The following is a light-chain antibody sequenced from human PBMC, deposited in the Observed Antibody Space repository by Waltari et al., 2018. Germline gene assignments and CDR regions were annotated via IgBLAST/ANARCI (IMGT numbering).Light chain of an antibody. J-gene: IGLJ3*02. Sequence: QSALTQAASVSGSPGQSITMSCTGTNSDVGSYNLVAWYQQNPGEAPKLMIFEVTKRPSGVSNRFSGSKSGNTASLTISGIQAEDEAHYYCFSYAGSRNWVFGGGTKLTVL. CDR3: FSYAGSRNWV. V-gene: IGLV2-23*02. CDR1: NSDVGSYNL. CDR2: EVT.